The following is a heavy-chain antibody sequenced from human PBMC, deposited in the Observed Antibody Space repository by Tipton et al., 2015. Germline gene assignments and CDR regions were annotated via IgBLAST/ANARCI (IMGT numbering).Heavy chain of an antibody. J-gene: IGHJ4*02. V-gene: IGHV3-9*01. D-gene: IGHD3-3*01. CDR2: ISWNSGSI. CDR1: GFTFDDYA. CDR3: ACQDYDLLSRDYPAIDY. Sequence: SLRLSCAASGFTFDDYAMHWVRQAPGKGLEWVSGISWNSGSIGYADSVKGRFTISRDNAKNSLYLQMNGLRAEDTAVYYCACQDYDLLSRDYPAIDYWGQGTLVIVSS.